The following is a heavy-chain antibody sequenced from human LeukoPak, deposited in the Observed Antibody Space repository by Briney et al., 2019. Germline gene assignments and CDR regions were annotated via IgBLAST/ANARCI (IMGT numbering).Heavy chain of an antibody. Sequence: PSETLSLTCAVSGGSISSSNWWSWVRQPPGKGLEWIGEIYHSGSTNYNPSLKSRVTIFVDTSKDQFSLKLNSVTVADTAAYYCARLTALTYAMDVWGQGTTVTVSS. V-gene: IGHV4-4*02. J-gene: IGHJ6*02. D-gene: IGHD3-16*01. CDR2: IYHSGST. CDR3: ARLTALTYAMDV. CDR1: GGSISSSNW.